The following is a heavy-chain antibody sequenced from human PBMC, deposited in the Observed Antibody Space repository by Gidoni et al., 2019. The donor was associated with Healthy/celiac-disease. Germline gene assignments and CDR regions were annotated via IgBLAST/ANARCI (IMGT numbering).Heavy chain of an antibody. CDR3: VKDRGYVAAFDY. V-gene: IGHV3-64D*06. Sequence: EVQLVESGGGLVQPGGSLRLSCSASGFTFSSYAMHWVRQAPGKGLEYVSASSSNGGSTYYADSVKGRFTISRDNSKNTLYLQMSSLRAEDTAVYYCVKDRGYVAAFDYWGQGTLVTVSS. CDR1: GFTFSSYA. D-gene: IGHD2-15*01. J-gene: IGHJ4*02. CDR2: SSSNGGST.